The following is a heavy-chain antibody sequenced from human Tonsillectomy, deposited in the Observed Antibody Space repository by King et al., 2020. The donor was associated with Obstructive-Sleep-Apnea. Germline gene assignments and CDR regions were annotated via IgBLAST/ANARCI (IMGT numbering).Heavy chain of an antibody. D-gene: IGHD1-1*01. J-gene: IGHJ6*02. Sequence: VQLQESGPGLLKPSQTLCLTCTVSGGSISSGGYYWSWIRQHPGKALEWIGFIYYSGSTYYNPSLKGRVTISADTSRNQFSLNLSSVTAADTAVYYCARELSAVPPYHYAVDVWGQGTTVTVAS. V-gene: IGHV4-31*03. CDR3: ARELSAVPPYHYAVDV. CDR2: IYYSGST. CDR1: GGSISSGGYY.